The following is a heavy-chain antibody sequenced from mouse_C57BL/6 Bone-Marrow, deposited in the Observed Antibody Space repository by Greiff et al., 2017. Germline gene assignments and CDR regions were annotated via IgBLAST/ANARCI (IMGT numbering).Heavy chain of an antibody. J-gene: IGHJ3*01. V-gene: IGHV1-81*01. Sequence: QVQLQQSGAELARPGASVKLSCKASGYNFTSYGISWVKQRTGQGLEWIGEIYPRRGNTYYNEKFKGQATLTADKSSSTAYMELRSLTSEDSAVYYCARDYGSSSWFAYGGQGTLVIVSA. D-gene: IGHD1-1*01. CDR1: GYNFTSYG. CDR2: IYPRRGNT. CDR3: ARDYGSSSWFAY.